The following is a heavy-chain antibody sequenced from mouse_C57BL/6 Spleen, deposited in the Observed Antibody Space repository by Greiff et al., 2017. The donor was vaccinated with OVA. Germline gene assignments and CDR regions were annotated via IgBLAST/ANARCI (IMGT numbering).Heavy chain of an antibody. CDR3: ARRDLTGYYFDY. V-gene: IGHV1-80*01. CDR2: IYPGDGDT. J-gene: IGHJ2*01. D-gene: IGHD4-1*01. Sequence: QVQLQQSGAELVKPGASVKISCKASGYAFSSYWMNWVKQRPGKGLEWIGQIYPGDGDTNYNGKLKGKATLTADKSSSTAYMQLSSLTSEDSAVYFCARRDLTGYYFDYWGQGTTLTVSS. CDR1: GYAFSSYW.